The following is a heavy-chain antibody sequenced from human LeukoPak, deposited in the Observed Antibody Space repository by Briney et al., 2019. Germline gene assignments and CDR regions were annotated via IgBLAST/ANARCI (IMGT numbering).Heavy chain of an antibody. CDR1: GGFLSGYY. V-gene: IGHV4-59*01. CDR3: AREAEGNSGYDDPPRYYYYMDV. D-gene: IGHD5-12*01. Sequence: SETLSLTCSVSGGFLSGYYWGWIRQPPGKGLEGIGYIYYTGSTAYNPSLESRVTISVDTSNNQFSLKLKSVTAADTAVYYCAREAEGNSGYDDPPRYYYYMDVWGKGTTVTVSS. J-gene: IGHJ6*03. CDR2: IYYTGST.